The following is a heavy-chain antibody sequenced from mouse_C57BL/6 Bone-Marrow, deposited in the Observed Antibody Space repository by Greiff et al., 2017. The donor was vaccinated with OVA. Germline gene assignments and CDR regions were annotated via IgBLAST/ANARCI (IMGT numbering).Heavy chain of an antibody. J-gene: IGHJ2*01. CDR3: ARSYGSFDY. CDR1: GFTFTDYY. CDR2: IRNKANGYTT. D-gene: IGHD1-1*01. V-gene: IGHV7-3*01. Sequence: DVQLVESGGGLVQPGGSLSLSCAASGFTFTDYYMSWVRQPPGKALEWLGFIRNKANGYTTEYSASVKGRFTISRDNSQSILYLQMNALRAEDSATYYCARSYGSFDYWGQGTTLTVSS.